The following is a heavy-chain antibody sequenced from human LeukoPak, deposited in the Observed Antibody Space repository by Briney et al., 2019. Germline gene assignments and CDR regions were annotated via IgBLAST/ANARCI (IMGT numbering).Heavy chain of an antibody. CDR3: ATTSREAVAGTAENYYYYGMDV. D-gene: IGHD6-13*01. J-gene: IGHJ6*02. CDR2: IYYSGST. V-gene: IGHV4-31*03. CDR1: GGSISSGGYY. Sequence: SQTLSLTCTVSGGSISSGGYYWSWIRQHPGKGLEWIGYIYYSGSTYYNPSLKSRVTISVDTSKNQFSLKLSSVTAADTAVYYCATTSREAVAGTAENYYYYGMDVWGQGNTVTVS.